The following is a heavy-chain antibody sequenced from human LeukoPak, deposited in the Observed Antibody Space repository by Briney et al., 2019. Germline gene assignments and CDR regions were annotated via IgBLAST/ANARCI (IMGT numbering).Heavy chain of an antibody. D-gene: IGHD6-19*01. CDR3: AKSHSVAVAGTYSTYYFDS. CDR2: ISGSGART. Sequence: GESLRLSCAASGFTFSSFAMSWVRQAPGRGLEWVSSISGSGARTYYADSVKGRFTISRDNSRNTLYLQMSSLRAEDTAVYYCAKSHSVAVAGTYSTYYFDSWGQGTLVTVSS. CDR1: GFTFSSFA. V-gene: IGHV3-23*01. J-gene: IGHJ4*02.